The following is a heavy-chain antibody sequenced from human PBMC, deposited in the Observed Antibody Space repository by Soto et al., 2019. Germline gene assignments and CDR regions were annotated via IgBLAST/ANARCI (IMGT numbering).Heavy chain of an antibody. CDR3: AKDLNMVASGWYRGYYGMDV. V-gene: IGHV3-30*18. D-gene: IGHD6-19*01. Sequence: QVQLVESGGGVVQPGRSLRLSCAASGFTFSSYGMHWVRQAPGKGLEWVAVISYDGSNKYYADSVKGRFTISRDNSKNTLYLQMNSLRAEDTAVYYCAKDLNMVASGWYRGYYGMDVWGQGTTVTVSS. J-gene: IGHJ6*02. CDR2: ISYDGSNK. CDR1: GFTFSSYG.